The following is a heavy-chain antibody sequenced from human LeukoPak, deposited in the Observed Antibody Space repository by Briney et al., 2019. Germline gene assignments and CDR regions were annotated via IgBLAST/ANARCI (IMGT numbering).Heavy chain of an antibody. V-gene: IGHV4-39*07. CDR1: GGSISSSSYY. CDR3: ARVAKRGGFTMIVVATGPNDAFDI. CDR2: IYYSGST. D-gene: IGHD3-22*01. Sequence: PSETLSLTCTVSGGSISSSSYYWGWIRQPPGKGLEWIGSIYYSGSTYYNPSLKSRVTISVDTSKNQFSLKLSSVTAADTAVYYCARVAKRGGFTMIVVATGPNDAFDIWGQGTMVTVSS. J-gene: IGHJ3*02.